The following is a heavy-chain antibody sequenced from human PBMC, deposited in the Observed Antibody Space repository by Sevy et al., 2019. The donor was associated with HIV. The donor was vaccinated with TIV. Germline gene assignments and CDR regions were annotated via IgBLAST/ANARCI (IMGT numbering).Heavy chain of an antibody. D-gene: IGHD3-3*01. J-gene: IGHJ5*02. Sequence: GGSLRLSCAASGFTFSSYWMSWVRQAPGKGLEWVANIKQDGSEKYYVDSVKGRFTISRDNAKNSLYLQMNSLRAEDTAVYYCARGPSYYDFWCGFWFDPWGQGTLVTVSS. CDR2: IKQDGSEK. CDR1: GFTFSSYW. V-gene: IGHV3-7*01. CDR3: ARGPSYYDFWCGFWFDP.